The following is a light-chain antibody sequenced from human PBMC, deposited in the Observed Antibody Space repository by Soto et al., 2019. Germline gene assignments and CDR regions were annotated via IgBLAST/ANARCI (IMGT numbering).Light chain of an antibody. V-gene: IGKV1-39*01. Sequence: DIQMTQSPSSLSSSVGDRVTITCRASQYISRYVNWYQTKPGKVPKLLIYDASNLQSGVPSRFSGSGSGTDFTLTISSLQHEDFAAYYCQQNYSSPPLTFGGGTKVEIK. CDR3: QQNYSSPPLT. CDR1: QYISRY. J-gene: IGKJ4*01. CDR2: DAS.